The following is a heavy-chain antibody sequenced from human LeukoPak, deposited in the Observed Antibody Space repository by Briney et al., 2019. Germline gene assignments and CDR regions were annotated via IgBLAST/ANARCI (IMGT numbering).Heavy chain of an antibody. CDR2: ISGSGGST. CDR1: GFTFSSHA. CDR3: AKEWQQSY. J-gene: IGHJ4*02. V-gene: IGHV3-23*01. Sequence: PGGSLRLSCAASGFTFSSHAMDWVRQAPGKGLEWVSGISGSGGSTYYADSVKGRFTISRDNSNNTLYLQMNRLRAEDTAVYYCAKEWQQSYWGQGTLVTVSS. D-gene: IGHD3-10*01.